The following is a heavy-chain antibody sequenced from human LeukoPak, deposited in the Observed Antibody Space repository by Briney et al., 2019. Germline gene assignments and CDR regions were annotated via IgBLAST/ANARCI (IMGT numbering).Heavy chain of an antibody. CDR2: IYYSGST. J-gene: IGHJ3*01. D-gene: IGHD1-20*01. CDR1: GGSINSYY. CDR3: ARADNWEGPKGG. V-gene: IGHV4-59*01. Sequence: SETLSLTCTVSGGSINSYYWSWIRQPPGKGLEWIGYIYYSGSTNYNPSLKSRVTISVDTSKNQFSLRLSSVTAADTAVYYCARADNWEGPKGGWGQGTMVIVSS.